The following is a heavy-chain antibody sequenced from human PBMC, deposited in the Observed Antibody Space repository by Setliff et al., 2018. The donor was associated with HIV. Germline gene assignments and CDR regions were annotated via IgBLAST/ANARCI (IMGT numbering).Heavy chain of an antibody. CDR1: GYTFTNYG. CDR3: ARILVGVDDAFDI. CDR2: ISAYNGNT. V-gene: IGHV1-18*01. Sequence: ASVKVSCKASGYTFTNYGISWVRQAPGQGLEWMGWISAYNGNTNYAQKLQDRVTMTTDTSTSTAYMGLRSLRSDDTAVYYCARILVGVDDAFDIWGQGAMVTVSS. D-gene: IGHD1-26*01. J-gene: IGHJ3*02.